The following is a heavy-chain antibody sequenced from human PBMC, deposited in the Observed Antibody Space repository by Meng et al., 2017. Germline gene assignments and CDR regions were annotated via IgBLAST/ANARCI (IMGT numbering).Heavy chain of an antibody. J-gene: IGHJ4*02. CDR1: GGSISSSNW. Sequence: ETLSLTCAVSGGSISSSNWWSWLRQPPGKGLGWGSVIYSGGSTYYADSVKGQFTISRDNSKNTLYLQMNSLRAEDTAVYYCSYGSIAVAGTPFDYWGQGTLVTVSS. V-gene: IGHV3-53*01. D-gene: IGHD6-19*01. CDR2: IYSGGST. CDR3: SYGSIAVAGTPFDY.